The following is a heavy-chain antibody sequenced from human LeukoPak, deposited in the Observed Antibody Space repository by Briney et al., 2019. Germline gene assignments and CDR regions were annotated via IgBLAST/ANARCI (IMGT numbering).Heavy chain of an antibody. J-gene: IGHJ4*02. CDR2: IYHSGST. V-gene: IGHV4-38-2*02. CDR3: ARTFNNYLSVTTYYLDY. Sequence: SETLSLTCTVSGYSISSGYYWGWIRQPPGKGLEWIGSIYHSGSTYYNPSLKSRVTISVDTSKNQFSLKLSSVTAADTAVYYCARTFNNYLSVTTYYLDYWGQGTLVTVSS. CDR1: GYSISSGYY. D-gene: IGHD4-11*01.